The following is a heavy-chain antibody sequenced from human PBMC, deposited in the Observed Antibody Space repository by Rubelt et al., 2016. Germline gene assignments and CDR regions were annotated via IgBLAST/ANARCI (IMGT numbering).Heavy chain of an antibody. D-gene: IGHD3-3*01. Sequence: QLQLQESGPGLVKPSETLSLTCTVSGGSISSSSYYWGWIRQPPGKGLEWIGSIYYSGSTYYNPSLKSRVTISGDTSKNQFSLKLSSVTAADTAVYYCARHYRQLNYDFWSGYYPWFDPWGQGTLVTVSS. V-gene: IGHV4-39*01. CDR2: IYYSGST. CDR1: GGSISSSSYY. CDR3: ARHYRQLNYDFWSGYYPWFDP. J-gene: IGHJ5*02.